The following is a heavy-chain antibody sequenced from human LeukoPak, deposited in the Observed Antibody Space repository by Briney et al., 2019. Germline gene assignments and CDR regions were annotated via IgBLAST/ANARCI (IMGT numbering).Heavy chain of an antibody. J-gene: IGHJ6*02. Sequence: KPSETLSLTCTVSGGSVSSGSYYWSWIRQPPGKGLERIGYIYYSGSTNYNPSLKSRVTISVDTSKNQFSLKLSSVTAADTAVYYCARASGKVSPYYYYYYGMDVWGQGTTVTVSS. CDR2: IYYSGST. D-gene: IGHD5/OR15-5a*01. V-gene: IGHV4-61*01. CDR3: ARASGKVSPYYYYYYGMDV. CDR1: GGSVSSGSYY.